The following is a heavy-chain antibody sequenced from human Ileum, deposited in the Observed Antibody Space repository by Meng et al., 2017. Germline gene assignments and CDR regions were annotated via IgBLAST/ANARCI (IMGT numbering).Heavy chain of an antibody. CDR1: GGSISSGDYY. J-gene: IGHJ5*02. V-gene: IGHV4-30-4*01. CDR2: IYYSGST. D-gene: IGHD3-3*01. Sequence: QLQLQESGPGLVKPSQTLSLTCTVSGGSISSGDYYWSWIRQPPGKGLEWIGYIYYSGSTYYNPSLKSRVTISVDTSKNQFSLKLSSVTAADTAVYYCARENTIFGVVWGSWFDPWGQRTLVTVSS. CDR3: ARENTIFGVVWGSWFDP.